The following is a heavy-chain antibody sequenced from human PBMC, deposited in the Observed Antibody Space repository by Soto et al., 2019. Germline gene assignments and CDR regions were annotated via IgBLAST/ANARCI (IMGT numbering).Heavy chain of an antibody. Sequence: QVQLVQSGTEVKKPGASVKVSCRLSGYTVPNYYIHWGGQAPGQGLEGMGWIDPKNGGTIYAQRFQDGVTMTRDTSISTAYMDLSRLTSDDTALYYCARDDYGIYPYWGQGTLVTVSS. J-gene: IGHJ4*02. CDR2: IDPKNGGT. V-gene: IGHV1-2*02. D-gene: IGHD1-26*01. CDR1: GYTVPNYY. CDR3: ARDDYGIYPY.